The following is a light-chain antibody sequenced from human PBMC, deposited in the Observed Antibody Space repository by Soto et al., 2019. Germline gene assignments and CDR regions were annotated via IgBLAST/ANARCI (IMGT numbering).Light chain of an antibody. CDR2: ASS. Sequence: DILVTQSPSSRSASIGDRVTLTCRASRPMTYCLNWYEHKPGEAPRLLIEASSILESGVPSRYSGNGSGTDFALTISGLQPEDFATYYCQQGYSFPQTFGQGTKLDIK. CDR3: QQGYSFPQT. V-gene: IGKV1-39*01. J-gene: IGKJ2*01. CDR1: RPMTYC.